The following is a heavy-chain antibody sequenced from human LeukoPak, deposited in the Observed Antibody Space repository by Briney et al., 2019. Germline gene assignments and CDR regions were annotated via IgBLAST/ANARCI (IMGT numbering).Heavy chain of an antibody. Sequence: SETLSLTCTVSGGSISSGSYYWSWIRQPAGKGLEWIGRIYTSGSTNYNPSLKSRVTISVDTSKNQFSLKLSSVTAADTVVYYCAGEEGYVWGSYRSYYFDYWGQGTLVTVSS. V-gene: IGHV4-61*02. CDR3: AGEEGYVWGSYRSYYFDY. D-gene: IGHD3-16*02. CDR2: IYTSGST. J-gene: IGHJ4*02. CDR1: GGSISSGSYY.